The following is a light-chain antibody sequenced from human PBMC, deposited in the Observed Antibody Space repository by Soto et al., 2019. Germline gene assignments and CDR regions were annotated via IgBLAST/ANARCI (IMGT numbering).Light chain of an antibody. CDR1: QSLLSP. Sequence: EIVMTQSPATLSVSPGERATLSCRASQSLLSPLGWYQQKPGQAPRLFISGASGRATGIPDRFSARGSGTEFTLTISSLQPEDSAVFYCQQYGDWPTPFGHGTKVDIK. V-gene: IGKV3D-15*01. CDR3: QQYGDWPTP. CDR2: GAS. J-gene: IGKJ1*01.